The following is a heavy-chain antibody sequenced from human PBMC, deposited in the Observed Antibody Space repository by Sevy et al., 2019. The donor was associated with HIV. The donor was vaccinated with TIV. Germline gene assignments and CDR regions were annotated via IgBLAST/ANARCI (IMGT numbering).Heavy chain of an antibody. D-gene: IGHD6-13*01. V-gene: IGHV3-30*04. J-gene: IGHJ4*02. Sequence: GGSLRLSCAASGFTFSTYAMHWVRQAPGKGLEWVAVISHDGSNKSYADSVKGRFTISRDNSKNTLYLQMKSLRGEDTAVYYCARDRSSSWMNYFFDYWGQGALVTVSS. CDR2: ISHDGSNK. CDR1: GFTFSTYA. CDR3: ARDRSSSWMNYFFDY.